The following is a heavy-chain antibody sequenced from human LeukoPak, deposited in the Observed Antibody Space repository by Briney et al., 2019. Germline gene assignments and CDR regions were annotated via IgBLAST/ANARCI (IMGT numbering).Heavy chain of an antibody. D-gene: IGHD6-19*01. V-gene: IGHV5-51*01. CDR2: IYPGDSDT. Sequence: GESLKISCKGSGYSFTSYWIGWVRQMPGKGLEWMGIIYPGDSDTRYSPSFQGQVTISADKSISTAYLQWSSLKASDTAMYYCARLGRLGYSSGWYPPNYYYYYMDVWGKGTTVTVSS. J-gene: IGHJ6*03. CDR3: ARLGRLGYSSGWYPPNYYYYYMDV. CDR1: GYSFTSYW.